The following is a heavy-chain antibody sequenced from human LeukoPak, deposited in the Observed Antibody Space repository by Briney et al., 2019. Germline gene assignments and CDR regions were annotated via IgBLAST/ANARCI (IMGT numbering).Heavy chain of an antibody. CDR1: GFTFSSYA. CDR3: ANLRGSYQAEQKDY. J-gene: IGHJ4*02. D-gene: IGHD1-26*01. CDR2: ISGSGGST. Sequence: HSGGSLRLSCAASGFTFSSYAMSWVRQAPGKGLEWVSAISGSGGSTYYADSVKGRFTISRDNSKNTLYLQMNSLRAEGTAVYYCANLRGSYQAEQKDYWGQGTLVTVSS. V-gene: IGHV3-23*01.